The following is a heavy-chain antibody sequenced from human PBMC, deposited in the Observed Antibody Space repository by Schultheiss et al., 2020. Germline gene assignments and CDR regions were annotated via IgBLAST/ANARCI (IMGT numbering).Heavy chain of an antibody. D-gene: IGHD2-15*01. CDR3: ARGSWTGYCSGGSCYVRLGAFDI. Sequence: GGSLRLSCAASGFTFSSYSMNWVRQAPGKGLEWVSSISSISSYIYYADSVKGRFTISRDNAKNSLYLQMNSLRAEDTAVYYCARGSWTGYCSGGSCYVRLGAFDIWGQGTMVTVSS. CDR2: ISSISSYI. J-gene: IGHJ3*02. V-gene: IGHV3-21*01. CDR1: GFTFSSYS.